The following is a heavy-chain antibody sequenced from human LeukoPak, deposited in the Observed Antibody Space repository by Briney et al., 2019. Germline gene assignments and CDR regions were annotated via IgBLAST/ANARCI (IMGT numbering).Heavy chain of an antibody. CDR3: ARSRSITGTSGFDY. Sequence: SVKVSCKASGGTFSSYAISWVRQAPGQGLEWMGGIIPIFGTANYAQKFQGRVTITADESTSTAYMELSSLRSEDTAVYYCARSRSITGTSGFDYWGQGTQVTVSS. CDR1: GGTFSSYA. D-gene: IGHD1-7*01. J-gene: IGHJ4*02. CDR2: IIPIFGTA. V-gene: IGHV1-69*01.